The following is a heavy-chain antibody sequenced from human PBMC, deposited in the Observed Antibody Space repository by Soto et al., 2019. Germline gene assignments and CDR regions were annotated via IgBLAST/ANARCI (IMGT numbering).Heavy chain of an antibody. CDR3: ARRWGDYFDY. V-gene: IGHV4-31*03. CDR1: GGSISSGGYY. D-gene: IGHD3-16*01. CDR2: IYYSGST. J-gene: IGHJ4*02. Sequence: SETLSLTCTVSGGSISSGGYYWSWIRQHPGKGLEWIGYIYYSGSTYYNPSLKSRVTISVDTSKNQFSLKLNSVTAADTAVYYCARRWGDYFDYWGQGTLVTVSS.